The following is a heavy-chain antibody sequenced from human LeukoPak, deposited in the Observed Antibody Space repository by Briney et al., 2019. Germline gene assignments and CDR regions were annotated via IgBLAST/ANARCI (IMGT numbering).Heavy chain of an antibody. J-gene: IGHJ4*02. CDR3: ARGYCSSTSCQYYFDY. Sequence: ASVKVSCKTSGYTFSSYAIHWARQAPGHRLEWMGWINAGNANTKYSQKFQGRVTITRDTSASTAYMELSSLRSEDTALYYCARGYCSSTSCQYYFDYWGQGTLVTVSS. D-gene: IGHD2-2*01. V-gene: IGHV1-3*01. CDR1: GYTFSSYA. CDR2: INAGNANT.